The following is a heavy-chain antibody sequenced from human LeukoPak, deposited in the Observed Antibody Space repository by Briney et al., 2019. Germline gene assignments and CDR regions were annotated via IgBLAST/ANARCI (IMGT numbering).Heavy chain of an antibody. CDR3: ARGPSIRYYDGSGYYYFDY. V-gene: IGHV4-34*01. CDR1: GGFFSDYY. J-gene: IGHJ4*02. CDR2: INHSGST. Sequence: SETLSLTCAVYGGFFSDYYWSWVRQPPGKGLEWIGEINHSGSTNYNPSLKSRVTISVETSKNQFSLNLDSVTAADTAVYYCARGPSIRYYDGSGYYYFDYWGQGTLVTAST. D-gene: IGHD3-22*01.